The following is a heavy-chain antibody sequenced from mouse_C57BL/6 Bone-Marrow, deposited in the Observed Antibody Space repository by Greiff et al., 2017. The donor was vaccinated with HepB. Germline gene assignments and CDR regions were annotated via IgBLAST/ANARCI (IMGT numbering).Heavy chain of an antibody. CDR1: GYTFTSYG. J-gene: IGHJ4*01. D-gene: IGHD2-1*01. Sequence: VQLQQSGAELARPGASVKLSCKASGYTFTSYGISWVKQRTGQGLEWIGEIYPRSGNTYYNEKFKGKATLTADKSSSTAYMELRSLTSEDSAVYFCAIPIYYGNYLYAMDYWGQGTSVTVSS. CDR3: AIPIYYGNYLYAMDY. V-gene: IGHV1-81*01. CDR2: IYPRSGNT.